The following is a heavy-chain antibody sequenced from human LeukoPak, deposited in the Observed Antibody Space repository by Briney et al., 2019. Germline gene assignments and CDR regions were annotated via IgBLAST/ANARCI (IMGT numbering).Heavy chain of an antibody. Sequence: SETLSLTCTVSGGSISSYYWSWIRQPPGKDLEWIGYIYYSGSTKYNPSLKSRVTISVHTSKNQFSLKLSSVTAADTAIYFCAKDLGGTNAFDIWGQGTMVTVSS. J-gene: IGHJ3*02. V-gene: IGHV4-59*01. CDR1: GGSISSYY. D-gene: IGHD2-15*01. CDR3: AKDLGGTNAFDI. CDR2: IYYSGST.